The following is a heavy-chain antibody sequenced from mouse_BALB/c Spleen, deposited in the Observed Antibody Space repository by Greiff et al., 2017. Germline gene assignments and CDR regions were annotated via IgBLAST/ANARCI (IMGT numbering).Heavy chain of an antibody. V-gene: IGHV5-6*01. CDR1: GFTFSSYG. J-gene: IGHJ3*01. D-gene: IGHD2-4*01. CDR3: ARQGNDYDAFAY. Sequence: EVKVVESGGDLVKPGGSLKLSCAASGFTFSSYGMSWVRQTPDKRLEWVATISSGGSYTYYPDSVKGRFTISRDNAKNTLYLQMSSLKSEDTAMYNCARQGNDYDAFAYWGQGTLVTVSA. CDR2: ISSGGSYT.